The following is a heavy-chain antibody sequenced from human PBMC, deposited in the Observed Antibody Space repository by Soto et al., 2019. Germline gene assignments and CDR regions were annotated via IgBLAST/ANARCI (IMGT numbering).Heavy chain of an antibody. CDR1: GFTFSSYA. D-gene: IGHD3-22*01. J-gene: IGHJ4*02. Sequence: EVQLLESGGGLVQPGGSLRLSCAASGFTFSSYAMSWVRQAPGKGLEWVSAISGSGGSTYYVDSVKGRFTISRDNSKNTLYLQMKSLRAEATAVYYCAKFSGDSSGRALSYWGQGTLVTVSS. V-gene: IGHV3-23*01. CDR3: AKFSGDSSGRALSY. CDR2: ISGSGGST.